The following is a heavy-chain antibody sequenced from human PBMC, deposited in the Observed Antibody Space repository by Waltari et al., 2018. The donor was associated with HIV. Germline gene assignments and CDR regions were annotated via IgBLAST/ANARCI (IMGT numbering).Heavy chain of an antibody. D-gene: IGHD3-3*01. J-gene: IGHJ5*02. CDR3: ARIAIDYDFWSGIPRRGAVDP. V-gene: IGHV4-38-2*02. Sequence: QVQLQESGPGLVKPSETLSLTCTVSGYSISRGYYLGWIRQPPGKGLEWIGSIYHSGSTYYNPSLKSRVTISVDTSKNQFSLKLSSVTAADTAVYYCARIAIDYDFWSGIPRRGAVDPWGQGTLVTVSS. CDR1: GYSISRGYY. CDR2: IYHSGST.